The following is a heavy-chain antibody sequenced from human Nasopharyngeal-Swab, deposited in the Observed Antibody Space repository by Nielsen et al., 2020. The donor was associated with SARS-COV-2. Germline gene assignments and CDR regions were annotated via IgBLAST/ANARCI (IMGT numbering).Heavy chain of an antibody. D-gene: IGHD2-2*01. CDR3: ASDSRY. CDR1: GFTFSDYT. V-gene: IGHV3-21*01. Sequence: GGSLRLSCAASGFTFSDYTMNWVRQAPGQGLECVSSISSSGSYMYYTDSVKGRFTMSRDNAKNSLYLQMNSLRAGDTAVYYCASDSRYWGQGTRVTVSS. J-gene: IGHJ4*02. CDR2: ISSSGSYM.